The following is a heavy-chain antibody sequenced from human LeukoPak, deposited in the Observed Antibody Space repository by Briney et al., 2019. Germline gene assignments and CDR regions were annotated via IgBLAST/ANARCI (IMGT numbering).Heavy chain of an antibody. CDR2: IRSKAYGGTT. D-gene: IGHD2-2*01. CDR1: GFTFGDYA. CDR3: TRAQIVVVPAAAVHYYYYYMDV. J-gene: IGHJ6*03. Sequence: GGSLRLSCTASGFTFGDYAMSWVRQAPGKGLEWVGFIRSKAYGGTTEYAASVKGRFTISRDDSKSIAYLQMNSLKTEDTAVYYCTRAQIVVVPAAAVHYYYYYMDVWGKGTTVAISS. V-gene: IGHV3-49*04.